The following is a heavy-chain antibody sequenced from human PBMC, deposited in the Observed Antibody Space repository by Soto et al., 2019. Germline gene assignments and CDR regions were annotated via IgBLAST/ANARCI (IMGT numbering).Heavy chain of an antibody. CDR2: ISAHNGNT. Sequence: QVNLVQSGAEVKKPGASVKVSCKASGYTFTSYGITWVRQAPGQGLEWMGWISAHNGNTDYAQKLQGRVIVTRDTSTSTAYMELRSLRSDDTAVSYCARGRYGDYWGQGALVTVSS. D-gene: IGHD1-1*01. CDR3: ARGRYGDY. V-gene: IGHV1-18*01. CDR1: GYTFTSYG. J-gene: IGHJ4*02.